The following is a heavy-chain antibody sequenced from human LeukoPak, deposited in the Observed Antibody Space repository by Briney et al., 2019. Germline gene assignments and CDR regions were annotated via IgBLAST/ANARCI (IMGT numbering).Heavy chain of an antibody. CDR1: GGSISSGGYY. Sequence: SETLSLTCTVSGGSISSGGYYWSWIRQPPGKGLEWIGYIYHSGSTYYNPSLMSRVTISVDRSKNQFSLKLSSVTAADTAVYYCARYSSSWYYFDYWGQGTLVTVSS. CDR2: IYHSGST. D-gene: IGHD6-13*01. CDR3: ARYSSSWYYFDY. J-gene: IGHJ4*02. V-gene: IGHV4-30-2*01.